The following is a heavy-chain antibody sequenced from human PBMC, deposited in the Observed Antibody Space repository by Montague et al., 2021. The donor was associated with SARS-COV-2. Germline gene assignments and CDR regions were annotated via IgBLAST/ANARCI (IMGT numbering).Heavy chain of an antibody. Sequence: TLSLTCTSLVSSVSSAEWICTRLHHRDGQGLYWIFCFYTSGSTTYIPSLNSRLTISLDTSKNRISLNLSSVTATDTAVYYCARSSGSSYPGPFDSWGQGTLVTVSS. CDR3: ARSSGSSYPGPFDS. V-gene: IGHV4-61*02. D-gene: IGHD1-26*01. J-gene: IGHJ4*02. CDR1: VSSVSSAE. CDR2: FYTSGST.